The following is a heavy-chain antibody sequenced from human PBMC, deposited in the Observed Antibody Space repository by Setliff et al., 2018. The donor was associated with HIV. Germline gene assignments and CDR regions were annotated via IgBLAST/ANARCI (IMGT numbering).Heavy chain of an antibody. CDR2: ISGYNGHT. D-gene: IGHD3-22*01. CDR1: GYTFSSFA. V-gene: IGHV1-18*01. J-gene: IGHJ4*02. Sequence: PSVKVSCKASGYTFSSFAMSWVRQAPGQGLEWVAWISGYNGHTNYAQRSQGRVTVTTDTSTSTAYMELRSLRSDDTAVYFCARVGPFEFDSSGYAEFWGQGTPVTVSS. CDR3: ARVGPFEFDSSGYAEF.